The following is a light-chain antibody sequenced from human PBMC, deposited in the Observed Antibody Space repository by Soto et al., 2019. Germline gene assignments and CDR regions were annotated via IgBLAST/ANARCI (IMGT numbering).Light chain of an antibody. CDR2: GTS. J-gene: IGKJ2*01. CDR3: QQGNSFPFT. V-gene: IGKV1-12*01. Sequence: DIQMTQSPSSVSASVGDRVAITCRASQGVSSWLAWYQQKPGKAPELLIYGTSSLQSGVPSRFSGSGSGTEFTLTITSLQPEDFATYYCQQGNSFPFTFGLGTKLEIK. CDR1: QGVSSW.